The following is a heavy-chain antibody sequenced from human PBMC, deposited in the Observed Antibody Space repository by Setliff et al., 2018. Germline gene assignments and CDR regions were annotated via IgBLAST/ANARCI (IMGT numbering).Heavy chain of an antibody. J-gene: IGHJ6*02. Sequence: PSETLSLTCTVSGYSISSGYYWGWVRQPPGKGLEWIGSIYHSGSTYYNPSLKSRVTISVDTTKNQFSLKLSSVTAADTAVYYCARDAAFGGSSWYYYGMDVWGQGTKVTVSS. CDR3: ARDAAFGGSSWYYYGMDV. D-gene: IGHD6-13*01. CDR2: IYHSGST. V-gene: IGHV4-38-2*02. CDR1: GYSISSGYY.